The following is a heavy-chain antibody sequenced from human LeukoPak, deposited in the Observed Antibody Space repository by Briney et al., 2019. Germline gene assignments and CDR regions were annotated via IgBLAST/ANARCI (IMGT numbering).Heavy chain of an antibody. Sequence: GSLRLSCAASGFTFSNSAMSWVRQAPGKGLEWVSTLSGSGITTYYADSVKGRFTISRDNSKNTLYLQMNSLRAEDTAVYYCGKTTTGYSSGRNPALPVDYWGQGTLVTVSS. CDR2: LSGSGITT. V-gene: IGHV3-23*01. CDR3: GKTTTGYSSGRNPALPVDY. CDR1: GFTFSNSA. D-gene: IGHD6-19*01. J-gene: IGHJ4*02.